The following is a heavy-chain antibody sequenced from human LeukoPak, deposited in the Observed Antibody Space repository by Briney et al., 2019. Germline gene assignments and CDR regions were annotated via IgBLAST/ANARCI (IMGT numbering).Heavy chain of an antibody. CDR3: AREGGLIAVANYFDY. CDR1: GGSFSGYY. Sequence: SETLSLTCAVYGGSFSGYYWSWIRQPPGKGLEWIGEINHSGSTNYNPSLKCRVTISVGTSKNQFSLKLSSVTAADTAVYYCAREGGLIAVANYFDYWGQGTLVTVSS. J-gene: IGHJ4*02. D-gene: IGHD6-19*01. CDR2: INHSGST. V-gene: IGHV4-34*01.